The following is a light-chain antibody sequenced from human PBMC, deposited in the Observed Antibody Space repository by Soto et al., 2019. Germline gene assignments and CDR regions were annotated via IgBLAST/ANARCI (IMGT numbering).Light chain of an antibody. CDR1: QSASSY. CDR2: DAS. J-gene: IGKJ4*01. CDR3: QQSSNWPST. V-gene: IGKV3-11*01. Sequence: EIVLTQSPVTLSLSPGERATLSCRASQSASSYLAWYQQKPGQAPRLLIYDASNRATGIPARFSGSGSGTDFTLTISSLEPEDFAVYYCQQSSNWPSTFGGGTKVDIK.